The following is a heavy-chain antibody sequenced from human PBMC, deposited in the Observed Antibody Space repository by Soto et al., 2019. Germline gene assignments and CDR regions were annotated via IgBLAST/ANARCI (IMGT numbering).Heavy chain of an antibody. CDR3: AKERATFDAFDI. CDR2: IGGSGSST. D-gene: IGHD5-12*01. V-gene: IGHV3-23*01. CDR1: GLTFSSYA. Sequence: VGFLRLSCAASGLTFSSYAMSWVRQAPGKGLEWVSAIGGSGSSTYYADSVKGRFTISRDNSKNTLYLQMNSLRAEDTAVYYCAKERATFDAFDIWGQGTMVTVSS. J-gene: IGHJ3*02.